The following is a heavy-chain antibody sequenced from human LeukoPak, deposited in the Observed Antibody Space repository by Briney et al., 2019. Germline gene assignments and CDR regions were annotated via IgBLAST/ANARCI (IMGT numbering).Heavy chain of an antibody. J-gene: IGHJ4*02. CDR2: TSYDGSNK. D-gene: IGHD4-17*01. CDR3: AKVGDYGDYALDY. CDR1: GFTFSSYG. Sequence: TGGSLRLSCAASGFTFSSYGMHRVRHAPGKGLDGVAVTSYDGSNKYYADSVKGRFTISRDNSKNTLYLQMNSLRAEDTAVYYCAKVGDYGDYALDYWGQGTLVTVSS. V-gene: IGHV3-30*18.